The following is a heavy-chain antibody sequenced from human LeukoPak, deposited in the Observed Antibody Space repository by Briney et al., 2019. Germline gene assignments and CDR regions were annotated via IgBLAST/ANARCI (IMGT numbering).Heavy chain of an antibody. CDR1: GGSISSYY. V-gene: IGHV4-59*12. CDR2: ISYGGNT. D-gene: IGHD3-22*01. CDR3: AGTYYFDSSGHYFGGNGFDI. J-gene: IGHJ3*02. Sequence: PSETLSLTCTVSGGSISSYYWSWIRQSPGRGLEWLGHISYGGNTDYNPALKSRVTISVDMFYNQFSLKLSSVTAADTAVYYCAGTYYFDSSGHYFGGNGFDIRGQGTMVTVSS.